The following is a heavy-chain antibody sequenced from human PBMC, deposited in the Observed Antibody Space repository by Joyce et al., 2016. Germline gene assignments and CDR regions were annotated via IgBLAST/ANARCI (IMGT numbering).Heavy chain of an antibody. CDR3: AGTFNYPHHDGMDV. CDR2: IIPMVNMT. Sequence: QVHLVQSGAEVKKSGSSVRVSCKASGGSFNRYTVSWVGQAPGQGLAWMGRIIPMVNMTNYAQEFRGRVTITADTSTTTAYMQLTGLRFDDTAVYFCAGTFNYPHHDGMDVWGQGTTVTVSS. D-gene: IGHD4-11*01. CDR1: GGSFNRYT. J-gene: IGHJ6*02. V-gene: IGHV1-69*02.